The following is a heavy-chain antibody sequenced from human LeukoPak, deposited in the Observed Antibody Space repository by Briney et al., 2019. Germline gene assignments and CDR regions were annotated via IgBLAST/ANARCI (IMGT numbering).Heavy chain of an antibody. D-gene: IGHD3-22*01. CDR2: INHSGNT. CDR3: ARGDPYYDSSGYCLDY. Sequence: KPSETLSLTCAVYGGSFSGYYWSWIRQPPGKGLEWIGEINHSGNTNYNPSLKSRVTISVDTSKNQFSLKLSSVTAADTAVYYCARGDPYYDSSGYCLDYWGQGTLVTVSS. J-gene: IGHJ4*02. CDR1: GGSFSGYY. V-gene: IGHV4-34*01.